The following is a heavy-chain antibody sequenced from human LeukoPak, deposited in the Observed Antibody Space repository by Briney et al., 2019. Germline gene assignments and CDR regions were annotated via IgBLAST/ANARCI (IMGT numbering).Heavy chain of an antibody. Sequence: ASVKVSCKASGYTFTGYYMHWVRQAPGQGLEWMGWINPNSGGTNYAQKFQGRVTMTRDTSISTAYMELSRLRSDDTAVYYCARDRGTTVTTRKVYYFDYWGQGTLVTVSS. J-gene: IGHJ4*02. CDR3: ARDRGTTVTTRKVYYFDY. CDR1: GYTFTGYY. D-gene: IGHD4-11*01. V-gene: IGHV1-2*02. CDR2: INPNSGGT.